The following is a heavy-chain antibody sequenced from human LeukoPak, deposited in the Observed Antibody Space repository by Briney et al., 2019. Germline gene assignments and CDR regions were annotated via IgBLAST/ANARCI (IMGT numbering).Heavy chain of an antibody. J-gene: IGHJ6*03. CDR1: GGSISSDSYY. CDR2: IYTSGST. Sequence: SETLSLTCTVSGGSISSDSYYWSWIRQPAGKGLEWIGRIYTSGSTNYNPSLKSRVTISVDTSKNQFSLKLSSVTAADTAVYYCARSRGSPFYYYYYYMDVWGKGTTVAVSS. CDR3: ARSRGSPFYYYYYYMDV. V-gene: IGHV4-61*02. D-gene: IGHD3-10*01.